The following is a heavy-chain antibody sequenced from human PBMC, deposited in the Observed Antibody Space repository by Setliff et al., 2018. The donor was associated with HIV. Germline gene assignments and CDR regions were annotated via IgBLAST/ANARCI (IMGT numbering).Heavy chain of an antibody. D-gene: IGHD5-12*01. CDR3: GRDHIVATIRDYYYGMDV. CDR2: ISHSGST. CDR1: AGSIIGYY. J-gene: IGHJ6*02. V-gene: IGHV4-34*01. Sequence: SETLSLTCAVYAGSIIGYYWGWIRQSPGKGLEWVGEISHSGSTNYNPYLKSRVTITVDTSKNQFSLKLSYVTAAETAVYYCGRDHIVATIRDYYYGMDVWGQGTTVTVS.